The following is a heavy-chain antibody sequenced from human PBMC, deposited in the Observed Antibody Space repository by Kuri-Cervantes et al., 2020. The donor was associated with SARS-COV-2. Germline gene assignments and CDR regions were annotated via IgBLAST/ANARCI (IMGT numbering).Heavy chain of an antibody. Sequence: GGSLRLSCAASGFTFSNYWISWVRQAPGKGLEWVGRIKSKADGGTTDYAAPVKGRFTISRDDSKNTLYLQMNSLKTEDTAVYYCTTEGRGLLRGNYFDYWGQGTLVTVSS. D-gene: IGHD3-22*01. CDR2: IKSKADGGTT. CDR1: GFTFSNYW. CDR3: TTEGRGLLRGNYFDY. V-gene: IGHV3-15*01. J-gene: IGHJ4*02.